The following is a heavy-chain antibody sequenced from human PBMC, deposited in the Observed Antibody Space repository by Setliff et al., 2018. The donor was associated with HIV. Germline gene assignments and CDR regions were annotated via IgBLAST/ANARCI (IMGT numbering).Heavy chain of an antibody. Sequence: SETLSLTCTVSGGSINSTSYYWGWIRQPPGNGLEWIGSIYHTGSTYYKPSLKSRVTISIDTSKNQFSLKLRSMTAADTAVYYCTKDPLREYFQHWGQGTLVTVSS. CDR1: GGSINSTSYY. CDR3: TKDPLREYFQH. V-gene: IGHV4-39*07. CDR2: IYHTGST. J-gene: IGHJ1*01.